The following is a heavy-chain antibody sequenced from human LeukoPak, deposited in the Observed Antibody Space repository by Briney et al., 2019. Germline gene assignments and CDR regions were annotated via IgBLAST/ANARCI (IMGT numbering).Heavy chain of an antibody. V-gene: IGHV3-30*18. CDR3: ANGYGDYAIQ. J-gene: IGHJ3*01. D-gene: IGHD4-17*01. CDR1: GFTFSSYG. Sequence: PGRSLRPSCAASGFTFSSYGMHWVRQAPGKGLEWVAVISYDGSNKYYADSVKGRFTTSRDNSKNTLYLQMNSLRAEDTAVYYCANGYGDYAIQWGQGTMVTVSS. CDR2: ISYDGSNK.